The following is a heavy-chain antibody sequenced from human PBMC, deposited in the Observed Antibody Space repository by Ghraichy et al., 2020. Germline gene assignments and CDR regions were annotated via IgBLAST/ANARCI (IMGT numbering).Heavy chain of an antibody. CDR2: ITSSGRTI. CDR1: GFTLSGYT. CDR3: ARGATVVRCFYYYGMDV. J-gene: IGHJ6*01. Sequence: GGSLRLSCVGSGFTLSGYTINWVRQSPGKGLELVAYITSSGRTISYADSVKGRFPISRDNAQNSLYLQMNTLRDEDTALYYCARGATVVRCFYYYGMDVWGQGTTVTVSS. D-gene: IGHD4-23*01. V-gene: IGHV3-48*02.